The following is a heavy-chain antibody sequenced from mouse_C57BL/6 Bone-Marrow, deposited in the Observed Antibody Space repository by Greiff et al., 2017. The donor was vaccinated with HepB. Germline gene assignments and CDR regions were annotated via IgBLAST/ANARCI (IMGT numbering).Heavy chain of an antibody. CDR2: IYPGDGDT. J-gene: IGHJ1*03. CDR1: GYAFSSSW. V-gene: IGHV1-82*01. CDR3: ANCGGGYFDV. Sequence: QVQLQQSGPELVKPGASVKISCKASGYAFSSSWMNWVKQRPGKGLEWIGRIYPGDGDTNYNGKFKGKATLTADKSSSTAYMQLSSLASEDSAVYFCANCGGGYFDVWGTGTTVTVSS.